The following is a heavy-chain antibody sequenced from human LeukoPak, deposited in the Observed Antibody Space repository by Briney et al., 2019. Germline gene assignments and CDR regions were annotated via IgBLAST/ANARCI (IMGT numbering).Heavy chain of an antibody. Sequence: GSLRLSCSASGFTFSSYAMHWVRQAPGKGLEYVSAISSNGGSTYYVDSVKGRFSISRDNSKNTLYLQMNSLRAEDTAVYYCAKDRNSGSYYGLFGAFDIWGQGTMVTVSS. J-gene: IGHJ3*02. CDR2: ISSNGGST. CDR3: AKDRNSGSYYGLFGAFDI. V-gene: IGHV3-64*04. CDR1: GFTFSSYA. D-gene: IGHD1-26*01.